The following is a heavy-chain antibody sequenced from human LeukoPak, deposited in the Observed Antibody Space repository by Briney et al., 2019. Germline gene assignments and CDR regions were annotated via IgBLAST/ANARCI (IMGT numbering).Heavy chain of an antibody. J-gene: IGHJ4*02. V-gene: IGHV4-59*01. CDR1: GGSISSYY. CDR2: IHYSGST. CDR3: ATTLYGSGRSHY. D-gene: IGHD3-10*01. Sequence: SETLSLTCTVSGGSISSYYWSWIRQPPGKGLEWIGHIHYSGSTNYNPSLKSRVTISVDTSKNQFSLKLSSVTAADTAVYYCATTLYGSGRSHYWGQGTLVTVSS.